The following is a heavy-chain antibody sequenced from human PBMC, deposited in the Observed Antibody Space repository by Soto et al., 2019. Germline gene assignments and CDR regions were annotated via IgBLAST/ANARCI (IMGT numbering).Heavy chain of an antibody. Sequence: GASVEVSCKASVGTFSSYAISWVRQDTGQGLEWMGGIIPIFGTANYAQKFQGRVTITADESTSTAYMELSSLRSEDTAVYYCARCYDSSGYYNYYYGMDVWGQGTTVTVSS. CDR2: IIPIFGTA. CDR3: ARCYDSSGYYNYYYGMDV. D-gene: IGHD3-22*01. CDR1: VGTFSSYA. V-gene: IGHV1-69*13. J-gene: IGHJ6*02.